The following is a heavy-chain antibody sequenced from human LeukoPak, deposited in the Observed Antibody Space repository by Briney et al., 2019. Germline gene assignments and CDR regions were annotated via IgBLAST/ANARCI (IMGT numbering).Heavy chain of an antibody. D-gene: IGHD1-26*01. CDR2: INHSGST. CDR1: GGSFSGYY. CDR3: ARGGWELPEGSLDY. Sequence: SETLSLTCAVYGGSFSGYYWSWIRQPPGKGLEWIGEINHSGSTNYNPSLKSRVTISVDASRNQFSLKLSSVTAADTAVYYCARGGWELPEGSLDYWGQGTLVTVSS. V-gene: IGHV4-34*01. J-gene: IGHJ4*02.